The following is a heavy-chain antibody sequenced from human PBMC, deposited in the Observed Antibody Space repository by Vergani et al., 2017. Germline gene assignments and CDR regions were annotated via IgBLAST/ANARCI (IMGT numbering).Heavy chain of an antibody. V-gene: IGHV1-46*03. CDR1: GYTFTAYY. D-gene: IGHD2-2*02. J-gene: IGHJ3*02. CDR2: ISPDGFST. Sequence: QVQLVQSGAEVGKPGASVKISCKASGYTFTAYYIHWVRQAPEQGLEWVGVISPDGFSTFYAQKFQGRVTITRDTSTSTVYVEVTSLRSDDTAVYYCARGGYFCSSTSCYRGAFDIWGQGTMVTVSS. CDR3: ARGGYFCSSTSCYRGAFDI.